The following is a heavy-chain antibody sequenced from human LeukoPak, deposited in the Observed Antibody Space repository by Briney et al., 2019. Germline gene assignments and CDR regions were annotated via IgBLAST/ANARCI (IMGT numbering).Heavy chain of an antibody. CDR2: IKSKTDGGTT. CDR1: GFTFSNAW. J-gene: IGHJ4*02. D-gene: IGHD4-17*01. CDR3: TADSNDYGDDY. V-gene: IGHV3-15*01. Sequence: GGSLRLSCAASGFTFSNAWMSWVRQAPGKGLEWVGRIKSKTDGGTTDYAAPVKGRFTISRDDSKNTLYLQMNSLKTEDTAVYYCTADSNDYGDDYWGQGTLVTVSS.